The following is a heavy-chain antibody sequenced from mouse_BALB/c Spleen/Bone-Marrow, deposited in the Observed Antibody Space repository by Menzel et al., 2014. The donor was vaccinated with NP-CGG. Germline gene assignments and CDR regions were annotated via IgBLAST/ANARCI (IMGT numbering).Heavy chain of an antibody. V-gene: IGHV1S137*01. Sequence: VQLQQSGAELVRPGASVKISCKGSGYTFTDYAMHWVKQSHAKSLEWIGVISTYYGDASYNRKFKGKATMTVDKSSSTAYMELARLTSEDSAIYYCARDFYYGNSYYAMDYWGQGTSVTVSS. CDR1: GYTFTDYA. CDR2: ISTYYGDA. CDR3: ARDFYYGNSYYAMDY. J-gene: IGHJ4*01. D-gene: IGHD2-1*01.